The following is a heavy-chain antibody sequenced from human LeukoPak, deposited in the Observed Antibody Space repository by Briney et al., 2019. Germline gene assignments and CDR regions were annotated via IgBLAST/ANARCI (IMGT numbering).Heavy chain of an antibody. CDR2: IYTSGST. J-gene: IGHJ2*01. CDR1: GGSISSGSYY. Sequence: TLSLTCTVSGGSISSGSYYWSWIRQPAGKGLEWIGRIYTSGSTNYNPSLKSRVTISVDTSKNQFSLKLSSVTAADTAVYYCARDLGTDCSSTSCLSRWYFDLWGRGTLVTVSS. CDR3: ARDLGTDCSSTSCLSRWYFDL. V-gene: IGHV4-61*02. D-gene: IGHD2-2*01.